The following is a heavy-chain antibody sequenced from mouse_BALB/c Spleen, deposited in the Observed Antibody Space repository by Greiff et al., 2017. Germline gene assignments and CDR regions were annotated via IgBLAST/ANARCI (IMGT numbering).Heavy chain of an antibody. J-gene: IGHJ1*01. CDR2: ISSGGGST. CDR1: GFAFSSYD. Sequence: EVKLVESGGGLVKPGGSLKLSCAASGFAFSSYDMSWVRQTPEKRLEWVAYISSGGGSTYYPDTVKGRFTISRDNAKNTLYLQMSSLKSEDTAMYYCARQRGWYFDVWGAGTTVTVSS. V-gene: IGHV5-12-1*01. CDR3: ARQRGWYFDV.